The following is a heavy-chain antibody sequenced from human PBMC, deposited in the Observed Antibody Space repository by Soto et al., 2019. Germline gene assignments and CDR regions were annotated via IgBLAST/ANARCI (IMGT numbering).Heavy chain of an antibody. CDR3: AAVLVATSTNYYYYGMDV. CDR2: ISAYNGNT. CDR1: GYTFTSYG. J-gene: IGHJ6*02. V-gene: IGHV1-18*01. D-gene: IGHD5-12*01. Sequence: ASVKVSCKASGYTFTSYGISWVRQAPGQGLEWMGWISAYNGNTNYAQKLQGRVTMTTDTSTSTAYMELSSLRSDDTAVYYCAAVLVATSTNYYYYGMDVWGQGTTVTSP.